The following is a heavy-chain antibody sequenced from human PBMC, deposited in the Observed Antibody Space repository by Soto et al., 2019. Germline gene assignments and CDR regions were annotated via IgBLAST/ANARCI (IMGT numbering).Heavy chain of an antibody. Sequence: SQTLSITCAICGESVSSTRASWNWYRQSPSRGLEWRGRTYYRCKWYNDYAVSVKSRITINPDTSKNQFSLQLNSVTPEDTAVYCCARDRPVKIFGVVSLEGSWFDPWGKGTLVTVSS. CDR1: GESVSSTRAS. D-gene: IGHD3-3*01. J-gene: IGHJ5*02. CDR3: ARDRPVKIFGVVSLEGSWFDP. V-gene: IGHV6-1*01. CDR2: TYYRCKWYN.